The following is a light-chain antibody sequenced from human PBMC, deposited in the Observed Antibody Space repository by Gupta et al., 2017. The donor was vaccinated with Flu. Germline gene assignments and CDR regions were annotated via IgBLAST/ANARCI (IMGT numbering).Light chain of an antibody. Sequence: QSVLTQPLLASWTPGQRATRPRSRSSSNIGSNTVNCYQQLPGTAPKHLIYSNNKRPSGVPDRFSGSKSGTSASLAISGLQSEDEADYYCAAWDDSLNGWVFGGGTKLTVL. CDR3: AAWDDSLNGWV. CDR2: SNN. CDR1: SSNIGSNT. V-gene: IGLV1-44*01. J-gene: IGLJ3*02.